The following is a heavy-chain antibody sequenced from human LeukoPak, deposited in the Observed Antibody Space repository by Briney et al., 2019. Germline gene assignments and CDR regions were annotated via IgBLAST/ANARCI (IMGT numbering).Heavy chain of an antibody. Sequence: GGSLRLSCAASEFTFSNYWMHWVRQAPGKGLEWVSAISGSGGSTYYADSVKGRFTISRDNSKNTLYLQMNSLRAEDTAVYYCAKLGDNFPDRWGQGTLVTVSS. V-gene: IGHV3-23*01. J-gene: IGHJ5*02. D-gene: IGHD3-10*01. CDR1: EFTFSNYW. CDR2: ISGSGGST. CDR3: AKLGDNFPDR.